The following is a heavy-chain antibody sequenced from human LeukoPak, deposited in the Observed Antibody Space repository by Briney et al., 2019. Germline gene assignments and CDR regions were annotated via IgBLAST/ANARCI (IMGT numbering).Heavy chain of an antibody. CDR2: IYYSGST. V-gene: IGHV4-61*08. J-gene: IGHJ5*02. Sequence: PSETLSLTCTVSGDSISSGDYYWSWIRQPPGKGLEWIGYIYYSGSTNYKPSLKSRVTISVDTSKNQFSLKLSSVTAADTAVYYCARGGYYGSGNDFRFDPWGQGTLVTVSS. CDR3: ARGGYYGSGNDFRFDP. CDR1: GDSISSGDYY. D-gene: IGHD3-10*01.